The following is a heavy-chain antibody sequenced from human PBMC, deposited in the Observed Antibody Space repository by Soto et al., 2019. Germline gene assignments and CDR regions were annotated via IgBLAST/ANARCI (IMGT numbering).Heavy chain of an antibody. CDR2: IYHTGRT. V-gene: IGHV4-31*03. Sequence: QVQLLEMGPGLVKPSQTLTITCTVSGDSVNSAYWSWIRQLPGKGLEWMGNIYHTGRTFYNPSLKSRLAISIDTSKPLFSLKLRSVTASDTAVYYCARTDAYNSSFFDSWGQGTVVTVSS. J-gene: IGHJ4*02. CDR3: ARTDAYNSSFFDS. D-gene: IGHD6-6*01. CDR1: GDSVNSAY.